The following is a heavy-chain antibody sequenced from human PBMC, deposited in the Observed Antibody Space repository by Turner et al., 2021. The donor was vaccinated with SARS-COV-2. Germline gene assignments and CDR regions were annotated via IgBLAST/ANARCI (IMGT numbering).Heavy chain of an antibody. CDR3: ARLLNPGSYYYYYYGMDV. V-gene: IGHV4-39*01. CDR1: GGSISSSNYY. D-gene: IGHD3-10*01. Sequence: QLQLQESGPGLVKPSETLSLTCTVPGGSISSSNYYWGWIRQPPGKGLEWIGIIYYSGSTYYNPSLKSRVTISVDTSKNQFSLKLSSVTAADTAVYYCARLLNPGSYYYYYYGMDVWGQGTTVTVSS. CDR2: IYYSGST. J-gene: IGHJ6*02.